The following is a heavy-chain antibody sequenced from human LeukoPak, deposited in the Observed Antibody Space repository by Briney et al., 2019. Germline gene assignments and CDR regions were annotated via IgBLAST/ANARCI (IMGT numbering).Heavy chain of an antibody. CDR2: INPSGGST. J-gene: IGHJ5*02. D-gene: IGHD6-19*01. V-gene: IGHV1-46*01. Sequence: ASVKVSCKACVCTFTSYYMHWVRQAPGQGLEGMGIINPSGGSTSYAQKFQGRVTMTRDTSTSTVDMELSSRRSADTAVYYCTRNGMAVAPAPWAWGQRTLVTVSS. CDR1: VCTFTSYY. CDR3: TRNGMAVAPAPWA.